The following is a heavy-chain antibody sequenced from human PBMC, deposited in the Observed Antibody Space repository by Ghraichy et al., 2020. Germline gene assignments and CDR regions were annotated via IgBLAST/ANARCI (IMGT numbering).Heavy chain of an antibody. D-gene: IGHD1-26*01. CDR3: VLVGHFDY. J-gene: IGHJ4*02. CDR1: GFTFSSYA. Sequence: GGSLRLSCAASGFTFSSYAMHWVRQAPGKGLEWVAVISYDGSNKYYADSVKGRFTISRDNSKNTLYLQMNSLRAEDTAVYYCVLVGHFDYWGQGTLVTVSS. CDR2: ISYDGSNK. V-gene: IGHV3-30-3*01.